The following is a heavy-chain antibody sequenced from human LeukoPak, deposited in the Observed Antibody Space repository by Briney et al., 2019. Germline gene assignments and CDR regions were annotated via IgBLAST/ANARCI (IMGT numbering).Heavy chain of an antibody. D-gene: IGHD3-3*01. V-gene: IGHV1-69*13. CDR2: IIPIFGTA. J-gene: IGHJ4*02. CDR1: GYTFTSYA. Sequence: SVKVSCKASGYTFTSYAISWVRQAPGQGLEWMGGIIPIFGTANYAQKFQGRVTITADESTSTAYMELSSLRSEDTAVYYCASRGITIFGAYYFDYWGQGTLVTVSS. CDR3: ASRGITIFGAYYFDY.